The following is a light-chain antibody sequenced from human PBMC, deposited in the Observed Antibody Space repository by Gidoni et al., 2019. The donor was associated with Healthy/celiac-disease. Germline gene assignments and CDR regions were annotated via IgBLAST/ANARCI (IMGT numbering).Light chain of an antibody. CDR3: QQSYSTPPVT. J-gene: IGKJ3*01. CDR2: AAS. Sequence: DIQMTQSPSSLSASVGDRVTITCRASQSISNYLNWYQQKPGKAPKLLIYAASTLQSGVPSRFSGSGSGTDFTLTISSLQPEDFVTYYCQQSYSTPPVTFGPGTKVDIK. V-gene: IGKV1-39*01. CDR1: QSISNY.